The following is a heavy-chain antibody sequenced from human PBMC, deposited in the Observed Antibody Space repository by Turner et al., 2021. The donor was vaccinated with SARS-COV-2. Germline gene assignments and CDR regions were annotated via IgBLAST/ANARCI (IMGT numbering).Heavy chain of an antibody. D-gene: IGHD3-10*01. J-gene: IGHJ4*02. Sequence: QVQLVESGVGLVQPGRSLSLSCAASGFTFSSYVMHWVRQAPGKGLEWVAVISYDGSNKYYADSVKGRFTISRDNSKNTLYLQMNSLRAEDTAVYYCARDSGDFDYWGQGTLVTVSS. CDR1: GFTFSSYV. CDR3: ARDSGDFDY. V-gene: IGHV3-30-3*01. CDR2: ISYDGSNK.